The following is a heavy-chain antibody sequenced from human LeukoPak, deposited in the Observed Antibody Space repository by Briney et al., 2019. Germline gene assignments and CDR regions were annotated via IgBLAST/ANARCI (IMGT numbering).Heavy chain of an antibody. J-gene: IGHJ5*02. D-gene: IGHD2-2*02. Sequence: SETLSLTCTVSGGSISSGGYYWSWIRQHPGKGLEWIGYIYYSGSTYYNPSLKSRVTISVDTSKNQFSLKLSSVTAADTAAYYCARFTSPQLLYRSWFDPWGQGTLVTVSS. V-gene: IGHV4-31*03. CDR1: GGSISSGGYY. CDR3: ARFTSPQLLYRSWFDP. CDR2: IYYSGST.